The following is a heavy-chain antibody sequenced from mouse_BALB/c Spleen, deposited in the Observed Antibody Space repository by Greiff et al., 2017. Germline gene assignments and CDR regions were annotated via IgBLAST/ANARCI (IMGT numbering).Heavy chain of an antibody. J-gene: IGHJ1*01. CDR1: GYSITSDYA. Sequence: DVQLQESGPGLVKPSQSLSLTCSVTGYSITSDYAWNWIRQFPGNKLEWMGYICYSGSTSYNPSLKSRISITRDTSKNQFFLKLNSVTTEDTATYESAILRSPSYWYFDDWGEGTTVTVSS. D-gene: IGHD1-1*01. CDR3: AILRSPSYWYFDD. V-gene: IGHV3-2*02. CDR2: ICYSGST.